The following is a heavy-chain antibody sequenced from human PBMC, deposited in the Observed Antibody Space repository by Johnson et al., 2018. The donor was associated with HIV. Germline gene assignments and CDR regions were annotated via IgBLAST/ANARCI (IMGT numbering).Heavy chain of an antibody. V-gene: IGHV3-11*04. J-gene: IGHJ3*02. D-gene: IGHD2-21*02. CDR1: GFTFSDYY. CDR3: ARAAYCGGDCYSGSRLDAFDI. Sequence: VQLVESGGGLVRPGGSLRLSCAASGFTFSDYYMSWIRQAPGKGLEWVSYISSSGSTIYYADSVKGRVTISRDNAKNSLYQQMNSLRAADTAVYYCARAAYCGGDCYSGSRLDAFDIWGQGTMVTVSS. CDR2: ISSSGSTI.